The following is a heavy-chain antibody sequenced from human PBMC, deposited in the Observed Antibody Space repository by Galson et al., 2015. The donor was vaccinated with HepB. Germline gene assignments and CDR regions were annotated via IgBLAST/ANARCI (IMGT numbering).Heavy chain of an antibody. J-gene: IGHJ6*02. Sequence: SLRLPCAASGFTFDDYTMHWVRQAPGKGLEWVSLISWDGGSTYYADSVKGRFTISRDNSKNSLYLQMNSLRTEDTALYYCAKDASYYGMDVWGQGTTVTVSS. CDR2: ISWDGGST. V-gene: IGHV3-43*01. CDR3: AKDASYYGMDV. CDR1: GFTFDDYT.